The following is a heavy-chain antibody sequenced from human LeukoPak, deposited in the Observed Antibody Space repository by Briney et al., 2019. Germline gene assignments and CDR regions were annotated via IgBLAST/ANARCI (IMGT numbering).Heavy chain of an antibody. D-gene: IGHD3-3*01. CDR3: ARGAPAVLRLLEWFNWFDP. Sequence: SETLSLTCAVYGGSFSGYYWSWIRQPPGKGLEWIGEINHSGSTNYNPSLKSRVTISVDTSKNQFSLKLSSVTAADTAVYYCARGAPAVLRLLEWFNWFDPWGQGTLVTVSS. CDR1: GGSFSGYY. J-gene: IGHJ5*02. V-gene: IGHV4-34*01. CDR2: INHSGST.